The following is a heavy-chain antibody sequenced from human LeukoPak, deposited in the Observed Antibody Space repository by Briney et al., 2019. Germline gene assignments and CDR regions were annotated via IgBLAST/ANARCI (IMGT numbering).Heavy chain of an antibody. D-gene: IGHD2-15*01. J-gene: IGHJ4*02. Sequence: PGRSLRLSCAASVFTFSSYGMHWVRQAPGKGLEWVAVIWYDGSNKYYADSVKGRFTISRDNSKNTLYLQMNSLRAEDTAVYYCAKGPSDVATIPGDYFDYWGQGTLVTVSS. CDR1: VFTFSSYG. CDR3: AKGPSDVATIPGDYFDY. V-gene: IGHV3-33*06. CDR2: IWYDGSNK.